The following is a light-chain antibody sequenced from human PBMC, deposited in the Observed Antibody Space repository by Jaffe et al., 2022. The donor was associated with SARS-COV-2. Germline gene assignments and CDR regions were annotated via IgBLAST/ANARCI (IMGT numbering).Light chain of an antibody. CDR3: QQYYSSPRT. J-gene: IGKJ1*01. CDR1: QSVLYSPNNKNS. V-gene: IGKV4-1*01. CDR2: WAS. Sequence: DIVMTQSPDSLAVSLGERATINCKSSQSVLYSPNNKNSLAWFQQKPGQPPKLLISWASTRESGVPDRFTGSGSGTDFTLTISSLQAEDVAVYYCQQYYSSPRTFGQGTKVEIK.